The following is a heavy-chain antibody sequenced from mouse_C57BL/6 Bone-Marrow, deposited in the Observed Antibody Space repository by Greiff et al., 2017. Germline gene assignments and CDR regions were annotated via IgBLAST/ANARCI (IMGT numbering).Heavy chain of an antibody. CDR2: INPYNGGT. Sequence: VQLQQSGPVLVKPGASVKMSCKASGYTFTDYYMNWVKQSHGKSLEWIGVINPYNGGTSYNQKFKGTATLTVDKSSSTAYMELNSLTSEDSAGYYCARYSKGYFDVWGTGTTVTVSS. V-gene: IGHV1-19*01. J-gene: IGHJ1*03. CDR1: GYTFTDYY. D-gene: IGHD2-5*01. CDR3: ARYSKGYFDV.